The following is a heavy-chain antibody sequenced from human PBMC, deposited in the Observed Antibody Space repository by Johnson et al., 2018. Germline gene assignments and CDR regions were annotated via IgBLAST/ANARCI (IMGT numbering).Heavy chain of an antibody. CDR1: GFTFSSYA. D-gene: IGHD5-18*01. J-gene: IGHJ6*03. CDR2: ISGSGGST. V-gene: IGHV3-23*04. CDR3: ARARSWGIQLYYYYYMDV. Sequence: VQLVESGGGLVQPGGSLRLSCAASGFTFSSYAMSWVRQAPGKGLEWGSAISGSGGSTYYADSGQGRFTISRDNSKNTLYLQITSRRAEDTAVYYCARARSWGIQLYYYYYMDVWGKGTTVTVSS.